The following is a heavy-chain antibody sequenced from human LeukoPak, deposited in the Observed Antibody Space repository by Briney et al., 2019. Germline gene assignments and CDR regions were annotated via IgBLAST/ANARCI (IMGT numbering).Heavy chain of an antibody. CDR2: INPSGTNT. V-gene: IGHV1-46*01. Sequence: ASLKVSCKASGYTFTSDYMHWGRQAPGQGLEWMGLINPSGTNTNYAQKFRGRVTMTRDTSTSTVYMDLSSLRSEDTAMYFCAREESGGYFDYWGQGTLVTVSS. CDR3: AREESGGYFDY. CDR1: GYTFTSDY. J-gene: IGHJ4*02. D-gene: IGHD2-8*02.